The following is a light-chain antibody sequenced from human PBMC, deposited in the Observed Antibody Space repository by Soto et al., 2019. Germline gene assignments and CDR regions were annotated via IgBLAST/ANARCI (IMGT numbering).Light chain of an antibody. V-gene: IGLV2-14*01. CDR2: DVS. CDR3: SSYTSSSTSKV. J-gene: IGLJ1*01. CDR1: SSDVGGYNY. Sequence: QSALTQPASVSGSPGQSITISCTGTSSDVGGYNYVSWYQQHPGKAPKLMIYDVSNRPSGVSNRFSGSKSGNTASLTISGLQAEDEADYYCSSYTSSSTSKVFGTGTKLTGL.